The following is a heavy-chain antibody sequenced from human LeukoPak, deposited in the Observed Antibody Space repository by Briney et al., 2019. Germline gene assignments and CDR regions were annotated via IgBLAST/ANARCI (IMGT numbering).Heavy chain of an antibody. CDR1: GGSISSSSYY. Sequence: SETLSLTCTVSGGSISSSSYYWGWIRQPPGKGLEWIGSIYYSGSTYYNPSLKSRVTISVDTSKNQSSLKLSSVTAADTAVYYCARHPKWGLQSKGAFDIWGQGTMVTVSS. CDR2: IYYSGST. J-gene: IGHJ3*02. CDR3: ARHPKWGLQSKGAFDI. V-gene: IGHV4-39*01. D-gene: IGHD1-26*01.